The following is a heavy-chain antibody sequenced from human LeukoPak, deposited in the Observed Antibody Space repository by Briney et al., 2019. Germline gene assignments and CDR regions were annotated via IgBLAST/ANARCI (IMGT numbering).Heavy chain of an antibody. CDR3: ARDGLAAASSTLPDY. CDR2: ISYDGSNK. D-gene: IGHD6-13*01. V-gene: IGHV3-30*04. J-gene: IGHJ4*02. Sequence: GGSLRLSCAASGFTFSSYAMHWVRQAPGKGLEWVAVISYDGSNKYYADSVKGRFTISRDNSKNTLYLQMNSLRAEDTAVYYCARDGLAAASSTLPDYWGQGTLSPSPQ. CDR1: GFTFSSYA.